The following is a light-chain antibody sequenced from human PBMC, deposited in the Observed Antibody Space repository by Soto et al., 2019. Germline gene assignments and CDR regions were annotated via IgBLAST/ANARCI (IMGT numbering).Light chain of an antibody. V-gene: IGKV2-30*01. CDR2: KVS. J-gene: IGKJ5*01. CDR3: MQGTHWTLT. CDR1: HSLVYMDGNTY. Sequence: DVSMTQSPLSLPVTIGQAASISCRSSHSLVYMDGNTYLNWFQQRPGQSPRRLIYKVSTRDSGVPDRFSGIESGTDFKLRLSRVEADDSGIYDGMQGTHWTLTFGPWTRREIK.